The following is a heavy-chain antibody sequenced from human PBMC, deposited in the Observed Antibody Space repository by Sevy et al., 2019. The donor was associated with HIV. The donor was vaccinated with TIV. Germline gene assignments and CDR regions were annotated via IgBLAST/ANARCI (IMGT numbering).Heavy chain of an antibody. V-gene: IGHV3-7*01. CDR3: ARDTGGIGMDV. CDR1: GFSFSSHW. CDR2: INPDGSAK. J-gene: IGHJ6*02. Sequence: GGSLRLSCAASGFSFSSHWMSWVRQAPGKGLEWVANINPDGSAKYYVDSVKGGFTISRVNAKKSLSLQMNSLRAEDTAMYYCARDTGGIGMDVWGQGTTVTVSS. D-gene: IGHD6-13*01.